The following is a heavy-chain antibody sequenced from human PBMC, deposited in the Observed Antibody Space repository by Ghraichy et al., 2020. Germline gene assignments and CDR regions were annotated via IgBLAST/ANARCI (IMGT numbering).Heavy chain of an antibody. CDR2: TYYRSKWYN. V-gene: IGHV6-1*01. CDR3: ARDGTPAGNLIDD. Sequence: SQTLSLTCAISGDSVSSNSGAWNWIRQSPSRGLEWLGRTYYRSKWYNDYAPFVKSRITINADTSKNQFSLQLDSVTPEDTAVYFCARDGTPAGNLIDDWGQGILVTVSS. D-gene: IGHD2-2*01. J-gene: IGHJ4*02. CDR1: GDSVSSNSGA.